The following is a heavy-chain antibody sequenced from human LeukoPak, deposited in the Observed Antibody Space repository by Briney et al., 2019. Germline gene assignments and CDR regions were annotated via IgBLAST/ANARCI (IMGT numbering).Heavy chain of an antibody. V-gene: IGHV4-61*02. CDR2: IYTSGST. CDR1: GGSISSGSYY. J-gene: IGHJ4*02. Sequence: PSETLSLTCTVSGGSISSGSYYWSWIRQPAGKGLEWIGRIYTSGSTNYNPSLKSRVTISVDTSKNQFSLKLSSVTAADTAVYYCARDPSYYYDSSGYAGGFDYWGQGTLVTVS. D-gene: IGHD3-22*01. CDR3: ARDPSYYYDSSGYAGGFDY.